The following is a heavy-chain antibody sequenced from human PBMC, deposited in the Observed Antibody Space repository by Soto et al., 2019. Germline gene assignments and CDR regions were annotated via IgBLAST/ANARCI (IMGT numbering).Heavy chain of an antibody. D-gene: IGHD3-10*02. CDR2: INPSGGST. V-gene: IGHV1-46*03. J-gene: IGHJ4*02. CDR1: GYTFTSYY. Sequence: VASVKVSCKASGYTFTSYYMHWVRQAPGQGLWWMGKINPSGGSTSYAQKFQGRVTMTRDTSTSTVYMELSSLRSEDTAVYYCAREGHVDFDYWGQGTLVTVSS. CDR3: AREGHVDFDY.